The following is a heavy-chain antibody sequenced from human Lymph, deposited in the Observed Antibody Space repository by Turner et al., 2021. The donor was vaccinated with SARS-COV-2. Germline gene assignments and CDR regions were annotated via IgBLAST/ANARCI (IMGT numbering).Heavy chain of an antibody. CDR1: GFTFSNAW. CDR3: TTHSAPDY. Sequence: EVQLVESGGGLVKPGWYVRVSCAASGFTFSNAWMTWVRQAPGKGLEWVGHIKTETDGETTDYAAPVKGRFTISREDAKNTLYLQMISLKTEDTAFYYCTTHSAPDYWGQGTLVTVSS. J-gene: IGHJ4*02. CDR2: IKTETDGETT. D-gene: IGHD6-13*01. V-gene: IGHV3-15*01.